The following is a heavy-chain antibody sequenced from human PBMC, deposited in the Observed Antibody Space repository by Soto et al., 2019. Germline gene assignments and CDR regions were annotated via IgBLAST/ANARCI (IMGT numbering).Heavy chain of an antibody. V-gene: IGHV3-33*01. CDR1: GFTFSSYG. D-gene: IGHD2-15*01. Sequence: GGSLRLSCAASGFTFSSYGMHWVRQAPGKGLEWVAVIWYDGSNKYYADSVKGRFTISRDNSKNTLYLQMNSLRAEDTAVYYCARGCSGGSCYSYYYGMDVWGQGTTVTVSS. J-gene: IGHJ6*02. CDR2: IWYDGSNK. CDR3: ARGCSGGSCYSYYYGMDV.